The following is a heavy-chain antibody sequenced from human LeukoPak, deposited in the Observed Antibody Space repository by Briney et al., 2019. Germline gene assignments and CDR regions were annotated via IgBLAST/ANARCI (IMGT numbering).Heavy chain of an antibody. CDR1: GYSIGSGYY. D-gene: IGHD3-16*01. V-gene: IGHV4-38-2*02. CDR2: IYHSGYT. Sequence: KSSETLSLTCNVSGYSIGSGYYWAWIRQAPGKGLEWIGSIYHSGYTHYNPSLKGRVTISVDTSKNDFSLKLSSVAAADTAIYYCARDMNPTHYFDYWGQGTLVTVSS. J-gene: IGHJ4*02. CDR3: ARDMNPTHYFDY.